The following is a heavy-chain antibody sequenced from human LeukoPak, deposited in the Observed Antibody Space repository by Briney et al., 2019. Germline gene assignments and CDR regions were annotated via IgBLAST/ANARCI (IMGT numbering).Heavy chain of an antibody. V-gene: IGHV4-59*08. CDR2: IFYSGST. J-gene: IGHJ4*02. Sequence: SETLSLTCTVSGGSFSSHYWSWIRQPPGKELEWIGYIFYSGSTNYSPSLKSRVTISIDTSKNQLSLKLSSVTAADTAVYYCAIAPNLSFFDFWGQGTLVTVSS. D-gene: IGHD2/OR15-2a*01. CDR3: AIAPNLSFFDF. CDR1: GGSFSSHY.